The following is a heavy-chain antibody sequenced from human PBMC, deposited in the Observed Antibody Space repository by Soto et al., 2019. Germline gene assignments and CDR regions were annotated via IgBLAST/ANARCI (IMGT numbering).Heavy chain of an antibody. D-gene: IGHD3-16*01. J-gene: IGHJ6*02. CDR3: AKRSRYVMDV. CDR1: GFTFSSYA. CDR2: ISSGGDCT. Sequence: EEQLLESGGCLVQPGGSLRLSCAASGFTFSSYAMSWVHQAPCKGLEWVSAISSGGDCTYYADSVKGRFTISMYNSKNTLYLKMNNLRAENTAVYYCAKRSRYVMDVWGQGTTVTVSS. V-gene: IGHV3-23*01.